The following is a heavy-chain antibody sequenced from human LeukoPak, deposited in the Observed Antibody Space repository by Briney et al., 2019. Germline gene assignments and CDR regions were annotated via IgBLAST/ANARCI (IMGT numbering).Heavy chain of an antibody. D-gene: IGHD1-1*01. CDR1: EFIFSDYW. Sequence: TGGSLRLSCAASEFIFSDYWMSWVRQAPGKGPEWVASINKDGREEYYADSVKGRFTVSRDNAKNSLFLQMNNLRVEDTAIYYCATYDNWVAGDVWGQGTTVSVSS. CDR2: INKDGREE. CDR3: ATYDNWVAGDV. V-gene: IGHV3-7*01. J-gene: IGHJ6*02.